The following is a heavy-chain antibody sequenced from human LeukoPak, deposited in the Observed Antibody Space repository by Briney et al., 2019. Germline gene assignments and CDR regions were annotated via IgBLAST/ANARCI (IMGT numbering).Heavy chain of an antibody. V-gene: IGHV3-53*01. J-gene: IGHJ4*02. CDR3: ARRYGSGWYDY. CDR2: IYSGGST. D-gene: IGHD6-19*01. CDR1: GFTFRSYE. Sequence: GGSLRLSCAASGFTFRSYEMNWVRQAPGKGLEWVSFIYSGGSTYSADSVKGRFTISRDNSKNTLYLQMNSLRAEDTAVYYCARRYGSGWYDYWGQGTLVTVSS.